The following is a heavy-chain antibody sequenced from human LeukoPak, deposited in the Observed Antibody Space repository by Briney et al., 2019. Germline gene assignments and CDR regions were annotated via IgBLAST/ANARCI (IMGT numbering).Heavy chain of an antibody. D-gene: IGHD3-3*01. J-gene: IGHJ3*02. CDR1: GFTFSSYS. CDR2: ISSSSSYI. Sequence: PGGSLRLSCAASGFTFSSYSMNWVRQAPGKGLEWVSSISSSSSYIYYADSVRGRFTISRDNAKNSLYLQMNSLRAEDTAVYYCARDLRGAPGVVGGDDAFDIWGQGTMVTVSS. CDR3: ARDLRGAPGVVGGDDAFDI. V-gene: IGHV3-21*01.